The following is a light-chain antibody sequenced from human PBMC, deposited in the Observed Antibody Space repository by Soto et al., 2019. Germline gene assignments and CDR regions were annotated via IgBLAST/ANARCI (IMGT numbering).Light chain of an antibody. V-gene: IGKV3-11*01. CDR2: DAS. CDR1: QSVSSY. Sequence: EIVLTQSPATLSLSPGERATLSCRASQSVSSYLAWYQHKPGQAPRLLIYDASNRATGIPARFSGSGSGTDFTLTISSLEPEDFAVYYCQQRTDWPPAVTFGQGTLLEIK. J-gene: IGKJ5*01. CDR3: QQRTDWPPAVT.